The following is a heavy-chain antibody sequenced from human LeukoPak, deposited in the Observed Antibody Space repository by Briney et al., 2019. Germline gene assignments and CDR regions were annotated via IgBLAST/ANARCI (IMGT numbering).Heavy chain of an antibody. D-gene: IGHD3-22*01. V-gene: IGHV3-30*02. J-gene: IGHJ4*02. CDR3: AKGNGGYYYDSSGYYFDY. CDR2: IRYDGSNK. CDR1: GFTFSSYA. Sequence: GGSLRLSCAASGFTFSSYAMSWVRQAPGKGLEWVAFIRYDGSNKYYADSVKGRFTISRDNSKNTLYLQMNSLRAEDTAVYYCAKGNGGYYYDSSGYYFDYWGQGTLVTVSS.